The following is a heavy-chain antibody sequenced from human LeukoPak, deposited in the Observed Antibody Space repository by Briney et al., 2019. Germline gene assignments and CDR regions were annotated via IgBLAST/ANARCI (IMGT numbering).Heavy chain of an antibody. J-gene: IGHJ5*02. Sequence: KSSETLSLTCAVYGVSFCGYSWSWLRQPPGKRLEWIGEISHSGSTNYNPSLKSRVTISVDTSKNQFFLKVTSLTAADTAVYYCAGGVWFDPWGQGTLVTVSS. CDR1: GVSFCGYS. CDR3: AGGVWFDP. CDR2: ISHSGST. V-gene: IGHV4-34*01.